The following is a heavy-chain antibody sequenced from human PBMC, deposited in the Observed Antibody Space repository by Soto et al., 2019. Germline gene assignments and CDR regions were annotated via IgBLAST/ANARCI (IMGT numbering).Heavy chain of an antibody. V-gene: IGHV1-18*01. D-gene: IGHD1-1*01. Sequence: QVHLVQSGAEVKKPGASVKVSCKGSGYAFTTYGITWVRQAPGQGLEWMGWIGAHNGNTNYAQKLQGRVTVTRDSSTSTAYMELRSRISDDTAVYYCARGRYGDYWGQAALVTVSS. CDR3: ARGRYGDY. CDR1: GYAFTTYG. J-gene: IGHJ4*02. CDR2: IGAHNGNT.